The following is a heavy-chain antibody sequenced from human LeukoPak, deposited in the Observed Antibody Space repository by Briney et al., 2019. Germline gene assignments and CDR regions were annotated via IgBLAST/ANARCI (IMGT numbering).Heavy chain of an antibody. V-gene: IGHV3-21*01. J-gene: IGHJ3*02. Sequence: GGSLRLSCAASGFTFSSYSMNWVCQAPGKGLEWVSSISSSSSYIYYADSVKGRFTISRDNAKNSLYLQMNSLRAEDAAVYYCARDRIAAAGLGVGAFDIWGQGTMVTVSS. CDR2: ISSSSSYI. CDR3: ARDRIAAAGLGVGAFDI. D-gene: IGHD6-13*01. CDR1: GFTFSSYS.